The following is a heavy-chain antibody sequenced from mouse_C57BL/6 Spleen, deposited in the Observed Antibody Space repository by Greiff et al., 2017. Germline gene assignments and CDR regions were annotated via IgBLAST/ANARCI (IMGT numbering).Heavy chain of an antibody. CDR2: ISDGGSYT. J-gene: IGHJ1*03. D-gene: IGHD1-1*01. Sequence: EVKLVESGGGLVKPGGSLKLSCAASGFTFSSYAMSWVRQTPDKRLAWVATISDGGSYTYYPDNVKGRFTISRDNAKNNLYLQMSHLKSDDTAMYYCARDEGYYYGSRWYFDVWGTGTTVTVSS. V-gene: IGHV5-4*01. CDR3: ARDEGYYYGSRWYFDV. CDR1: GFTFSSYA.